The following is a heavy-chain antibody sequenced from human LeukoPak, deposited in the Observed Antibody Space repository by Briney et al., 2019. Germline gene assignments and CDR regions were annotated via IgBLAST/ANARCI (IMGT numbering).Heavy chain of an antibody. CDR1: GGSISSYC. D-gene: IGHD2-15*01. V-gene: IGHV4-59*01. J-gene: IGHJ1*01. CDR3: AREDYCSGGSCYSGYFQH. CDR2: IYYSGTT. Sequence: SSETLSLTCTVSGGSISSYCWSWIRQPPGKGLEWIGYIYYSGTTNYNPSLKSRVTISVDTSKNQFSLKLSSVTAADTAVYYCAREDYCSGGSCYSGYFQHWGQGTLVTVSS.